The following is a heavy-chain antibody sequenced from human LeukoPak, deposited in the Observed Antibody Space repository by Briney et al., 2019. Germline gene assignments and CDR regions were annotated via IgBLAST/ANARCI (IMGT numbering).Heavy chain of an antibody. CDR2: IYYSGST. CDR1: GGSISSYY. CDR3: ARSRGYFDY. V-gene: IGHV4-59*01. Sequence: SETLSPTCTVSGGSISSYYWSWIRQPPGKGLEWIGYIYYSGSTNYNPSLKSRVTISVDTSKNQFSLKLSSVTAADTALYYCARSRGYFDYWGQGTLVTVSS. J-gene: IGHJ4*02. D-gene: IGHD6-13*01.